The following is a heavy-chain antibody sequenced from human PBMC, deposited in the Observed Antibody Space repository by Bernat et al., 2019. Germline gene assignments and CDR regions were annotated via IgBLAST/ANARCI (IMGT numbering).Heavy chain of an antibody. J-gene: IGHJ4*02. CDR3: ARFLITMINSPEIGFDY. D-gene: IGHD3-22*01. V-gene: IGHV1-18*01. CDR2: ISAYNGNT. Sequence: QVQLVQSGAEVKKPGASVKVSCKASGYTFTSYGISWVRQAPGQGLEWMGWISAYNGNTNYVQKLQGRVTMTTDTSTSTAYMELRSLRSDDTAVYYCARFLITMINSPEIGFDYWGQGTLVTVSS. CDR1: GYTFTSYG.